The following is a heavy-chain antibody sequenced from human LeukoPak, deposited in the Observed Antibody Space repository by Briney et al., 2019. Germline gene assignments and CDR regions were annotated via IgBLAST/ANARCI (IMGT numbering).Heavy chain of an antibody. CDR1: GGSISSGIYY. Sequence: PSETLSLTCTVSGGSISSGIYYWSWIRQPPGKGLEWIGYIHYSGTTYYNPSLKSRLTISVDTSKNQFSLKLNSVTAADTAVYYCAGHKVHDFGGSDWYFDLWGRGTLVTVSS. J-gene: IGHJ2*01. CDR2: IHYSGTT. V-gene: IGHV4-30-4*01. CDR3: AGHKVHDFGGSDWYFDL. D-gene: IGHD4-23*01.